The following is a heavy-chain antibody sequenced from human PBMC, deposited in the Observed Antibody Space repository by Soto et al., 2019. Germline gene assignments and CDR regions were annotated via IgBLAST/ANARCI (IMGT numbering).Heavy chain of an antibody. Sequence: VKVSCKASGYTFTSYYMHWVRQAPGQGLEWMGIINPSGGNTGYAQKFQGRVTVTRNTSISTVYMELSGLRPDDTAVYYCARRKERSGPHYFDYWGQGSQVTVS. J-gene: IGHJ4*02. V-gene: IGHV1-46*01. D-gene: IGHD6-25*01. CDR1: GYTFTSYY. CDR3: ARRKERSGPHYFDY. CDR2: INPSGGNT.